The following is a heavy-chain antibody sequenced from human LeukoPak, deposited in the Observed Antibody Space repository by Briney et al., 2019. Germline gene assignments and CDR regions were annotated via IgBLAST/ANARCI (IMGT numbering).Heavy chain of an antibody. CDR1: GFIFSSYW. D-gene: IGHD3-10*01. Sequence: GRSLRLSCAASGFIFSSYWMSWVRQAPGKGLEWVANIKQDGSEKNYVESVKGRFTISRDNAKNSLYLQTNSLRAEDTAVYYCARAGQEWFGELGFDQWGQGTLVIVSS. CDR2: IKQDGSEK. V-gene: IGHV3-7*01. CDR3: ARAGQEWFGELGFDQ. J-gene: IGHJ4*02.